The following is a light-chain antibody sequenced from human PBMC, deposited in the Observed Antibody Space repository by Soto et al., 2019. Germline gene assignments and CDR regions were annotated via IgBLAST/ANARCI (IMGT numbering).Light chain of an antibody. CDR1: DLGSKF. CDR2: QDN. V-gene: IGLV3-1*01. CDR3: QAWDIRV. Sequence: SYELTQPPSMSVSPGQTATITCSGADLGSKFACWYQQKPGQSPILVIYQDNKRPSGIPERFSGSNSGNTATLTISGTQPMDEADYYCQAWDIRVFGGGTKRTVL. J-gene: IGLJ3*02.